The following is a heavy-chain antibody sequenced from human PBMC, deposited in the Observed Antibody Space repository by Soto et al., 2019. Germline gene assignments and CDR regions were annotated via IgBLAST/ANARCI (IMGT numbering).Heavy chain of an antibody. J-gene: IGHJ4*02. CDR2: ISYDGSNK. D-gene: IGHD2-8*01. CDR3: ARDNNGDY. CDR1: GFIFSTYA. V-gene: IGHV3-30-3*01. Sequence: QVQLVESVGGVVQPGRSLRLSCAASGFIFSTYAMHWVRQAPGKGLEWVAVISYDGSNKYYADSVKGRFTISRDNSKNTLYLQMNSLRAEDTAVYYCARDNNGDYWGQGTLVTVSS.